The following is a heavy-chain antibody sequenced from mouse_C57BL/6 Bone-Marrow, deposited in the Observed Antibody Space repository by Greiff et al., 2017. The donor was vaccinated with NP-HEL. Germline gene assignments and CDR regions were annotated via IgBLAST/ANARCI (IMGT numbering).Heavy chain of an antibody. D-gene: IGHD1-1*01. J-gene: IGHJ2*01. CDR3: ARHPTGVAYYFDY. CDR1: GFTFSSYG. V-gene: IGHV5-6*01. CDR2: ISSGGSYT. Sequence: EVKLVESGGDLVKPGGSLKLSCAASGFTFSSYGMSWVRQTPDKRLEWVATISSGGSYTYYPDSVKGRFTISRDNAKNTLYLQMSSLKSEDTAMYYCARHPTGVAYYFDYWGQGTTLTVSS.